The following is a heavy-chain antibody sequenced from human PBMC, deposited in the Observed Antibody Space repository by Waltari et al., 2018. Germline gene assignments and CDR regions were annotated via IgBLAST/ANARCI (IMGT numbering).Heavy chain of an antibody. J-gene: IGHJ5*02. D-gene: IGHD2-21*01. CDR3: ATAGRTDCGGNSCIHGWFDP. Sequence: QLQLQESGPGLVKPSETLSLTCTVSGGSISSSSYYWGWIRQPPGKGLEWVAVISHDGNNIYYADSVKGRFTISRDNSKNTLYLQLTNLRLEDTAVYYCATAGRTDCGGNSCIHGWFDPWGQGTLVTVSS. CDR2: ISHDGNNI. V-gene: IGHV4-39*01. CDR1: GGSISSSSYY.